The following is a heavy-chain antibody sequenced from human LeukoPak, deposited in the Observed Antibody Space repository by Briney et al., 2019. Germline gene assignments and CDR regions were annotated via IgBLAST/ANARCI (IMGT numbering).Heavy chain of an antibody. Sequence: PAGPLRLSCAASGFTFSSYAMHWVRPAPGKGLEWVAVISYDGSNKYYADSVKGRFTISRDNSKNTLYLQMNSLRAEDTAVYYCARDIPNIVGATWVFDYWGQGTLVTVSS. CDR3: ARDIPNIVGATWVFDY. D-gene: IGHD1-26*01. J-gene: IGHJ4*02. V-gene: IGHV3-30*04. CDR1: GFTFSSYA. CDR2: ISYDGSNK.